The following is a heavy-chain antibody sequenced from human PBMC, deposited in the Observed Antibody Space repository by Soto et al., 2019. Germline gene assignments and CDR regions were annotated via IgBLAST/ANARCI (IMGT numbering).Heavy chain of an antibody. CDR1: GFTFSDYY. CDR3: ARGRGAASDYFDF. V-gene: IGHV3-11*05. J-gene: IGHJ4*02. D-gene: IGHD6-13*01. Sequence: QVQLVESGGGLVKPGGSLRLSCAVSGFTFSDYYMTWISQAPGTGLEWVSYISSSTSHTNYADSVKGRFTISRDNAKNSLFLQMNSLRAEDTAVYYCARGRGAASDYFDFWGQGTLVTVSS. CDR2: ISSSTSHT.